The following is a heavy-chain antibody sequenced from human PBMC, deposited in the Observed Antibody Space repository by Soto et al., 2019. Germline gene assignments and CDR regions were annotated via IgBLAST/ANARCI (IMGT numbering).Heavy chain of an antibody. CDR2: IYYSGST. CDR1: GGSISSYY. V-gene: IGHV4-59*01. D-gene: IGHD4-17*01. CDR3: ARVWLNDYGELFDY. Sequence: SETLSLTCTVSGGSISSYYWSWIRQPPGKGLEWIGYIYYSGSTNYNPSLKSRVTILVDTSKNQFSLKLSSVTAADTAVYYCARVWLNDYGELFDYWGQGTLVTVSS. J-gene: IGHJ4*02.